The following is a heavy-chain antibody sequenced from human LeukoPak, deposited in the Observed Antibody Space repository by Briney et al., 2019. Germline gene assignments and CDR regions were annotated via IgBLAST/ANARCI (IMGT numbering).Heavy chain of an antibody. D-gene: IGHD1-14*01. Sequence: SETLSLTCTVSGGSISSFFWSWIRQPPGKGLEWIGSIHYSGDTKYNPFLKSRVTGFVDTSKNQVSLRLSSVTAADTAVYYCARHGTISSESYFDYWGQGALVTVSS. J-gene: IGHJ4*02. CDR2: IHYSGDT. CDR1: GGSISSFF. V-gene: IGHV4-59*08. CDR3: ARHGTISSESYFDY.